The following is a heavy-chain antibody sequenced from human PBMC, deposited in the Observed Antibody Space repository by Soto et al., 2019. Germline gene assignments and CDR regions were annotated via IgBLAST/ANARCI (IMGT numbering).Heavy chain of an antibody. CDR2: INPNSGGT. D-gene: IGHD2-2*01. J-gene: IGHJ5*02. CDR3: ARGGILGDCISTSCYSAGFDP. Sequence: GASVKVSCKASGYTFTGYYMHWVRQAPGQGLEWMGWINPNSGGTNYAQKFQGWVTMTRDTSISTAYMELSRLRSDDTAVYYCARGGILGDCISTSCYSAGFDPWGQGTLVTVSS. CDR1: GYTFTGYY. V-gene: IGHV1-2*04.